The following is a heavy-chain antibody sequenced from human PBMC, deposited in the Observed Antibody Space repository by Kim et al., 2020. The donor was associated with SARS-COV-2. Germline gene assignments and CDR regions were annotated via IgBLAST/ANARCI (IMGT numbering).Heavy chain of an antibody. D-gene: IGHD2-15*01. V-gene: IGHV4-39*01. CDR3: ARVANLFDY. CDR1: GDSISSTYYY. J-gene: IGHJ4*02. CDR2: IYYTGST. Sequence: SETLSLTCTVSGDSISSTYYYWGWIRQPPGQGLEWIGSIYYTGSTYYNPSLKSRATITVDTTKKQFSLKLTPVTAADTAVYYCARVANLFDYWGQGTLV.